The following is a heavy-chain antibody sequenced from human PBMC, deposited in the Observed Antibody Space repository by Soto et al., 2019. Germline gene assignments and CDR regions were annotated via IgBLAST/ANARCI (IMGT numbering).Heavy chain of an antibody. CDR1: GYTFTSYD. V-gene: IGHV1-8*01. D-gene: IGHD6-6*01. CDR2: MNPNSGNT. Sequence: SVKVSFKASGYTFTSYDINWVRQATVQGLEWMGWMNPNSGNTGYAQKFQGRVTMTRNTSISTAYMELSSLRSEDTAVYYCARETAALYYYYGMDVWGQGTTVTVYS. CDR3: ARETAALYYYYGMDV. J-gene: IGHJ6*02.